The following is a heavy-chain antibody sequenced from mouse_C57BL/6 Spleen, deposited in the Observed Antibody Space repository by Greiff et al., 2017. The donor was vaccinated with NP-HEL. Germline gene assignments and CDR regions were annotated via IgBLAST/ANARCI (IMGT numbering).Heavy chain of an antibody. J-gene: IGHJ4*01. D-gene: IGHD1-1*01. CDR2: FYPGSGSI. CDR3: ARHGDYFGKRGSDYYAMDY. V-gene: IGHV1-62-2*01. Sequence: VQLQESGAELVKPGASVKLSCKASGYTFTEYTIHWVKQRSGQGLEWIGWFYPGSGSIKYNEKFKDKATLTADKSSSTVYMELSRLTSEDSAVYFCARHGDYFGKRGSDYYAMDYWGQGTSVTVSS. CDR1: GYTFTEYT.